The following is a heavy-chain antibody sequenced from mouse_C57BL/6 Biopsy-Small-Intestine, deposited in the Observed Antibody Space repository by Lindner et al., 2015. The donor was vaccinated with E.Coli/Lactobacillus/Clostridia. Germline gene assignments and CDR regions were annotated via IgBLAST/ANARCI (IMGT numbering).Heavy chain of an antibody. D-gene: IGHD2-10*01. CDR2: IDPTTDNT. V-gene: IGHV14-3*01. J-gene: IGHJ2*01. Sequence: VQLQESGAELVRPGASVKLSCTVSGFNIKDDYIHWVKQRPEQGLEWIGRIDPTTDNTKYAPKFLNKATLTTDTSSNTAHLQLSSLTSEDTAVYYCARWSLLLLFDFWGQGTTLTVSS. CDR1: GFNIKDDY. CDR3: ARWSLLLLFDF.